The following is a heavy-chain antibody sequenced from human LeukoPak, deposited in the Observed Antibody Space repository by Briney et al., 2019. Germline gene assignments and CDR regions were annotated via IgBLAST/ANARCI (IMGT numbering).Heavy chain of an antibody. CDR3: ARHVDSGTYYFQY. CDR1: GYSFTSYW. V-gene: IGHV5-51*01. CDR2: IYPGDSDT. Sequence: GESLKISCKGSGYSFTSYWIGWVRQMPGKGLEWMGIIYPGDSDTIYSPSFQGQVAISADKSISTAYLQWSSLKASDTVMYYCARHVDSGTYYFQYWGQGTLVTVSP. D-gene: IGHD1-26*01. J-gene: IGHJ4*02.